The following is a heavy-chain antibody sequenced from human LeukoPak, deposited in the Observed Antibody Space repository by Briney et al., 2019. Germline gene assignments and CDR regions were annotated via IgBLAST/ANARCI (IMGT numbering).Heavy chain of an antibody. CDR3: ARDTPKALRYFDWLRWFDP. D-gene: IGHD3-9*01. Sequence: PSRTLSLTCTVSGGSISSGDYYWRWIRQPPGKGLEWIGYIYYSGSTYYNPSLKSRVTTSVDTSKNQFSLKLSSVTAADTAVYYCARDTPKALRYFDWLRWFDPWGQGTLVTVSS. J-gene: IGHJ5*02. CDR1: GGSISSGDYY. CDR2: IYYSGST. V-gene: IGHV4-30-4*01.